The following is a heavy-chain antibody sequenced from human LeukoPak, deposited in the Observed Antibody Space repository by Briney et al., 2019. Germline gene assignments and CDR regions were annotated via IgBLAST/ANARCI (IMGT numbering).Heavy chain of an antibody. CDR1: GFSFRGYT. CDR3: AKDSPSRTATTEVPVDY. J-gene: IGHJ4*02. CDR2: VSSSSSYI. Sequence: PGGSLRLSCAASGFSFRGYTMNWVGQAPGKGLEWVASVSSSSSYIYFANSVRARFSISRDNAKNSLYLQMNSLRAEDTAVYYCAKDSPSRTATTEVPVDYWGQGTLVTDSS. D-gene: IGHD1/OR15-1a*01. V-gene: IGHV3-21*01.